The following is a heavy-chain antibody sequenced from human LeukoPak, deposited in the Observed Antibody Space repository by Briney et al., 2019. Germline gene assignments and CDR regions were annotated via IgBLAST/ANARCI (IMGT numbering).Heavy chain of an antibody. CDR1: GGSITSYY. D-gene: IGHD4-17*01. J-gene: IGHJ4*02. Sequence: SETLSLTCTVPGGSITSYYWSWIRQPPGKGPEWIGYIYYSGSTNYNPSLKSRLTISVDASKNQFSLKLSSVTATDTAVYYCASLTTVTQGYFDSWGQGTLVTVSS. V-gene: IGHV4-59*08. CDR3: ASLTTVTQGYFDS. CDR2: IYYSGST.